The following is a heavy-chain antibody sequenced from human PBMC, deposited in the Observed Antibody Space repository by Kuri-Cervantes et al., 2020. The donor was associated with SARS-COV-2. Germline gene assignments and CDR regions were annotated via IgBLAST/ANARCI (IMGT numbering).Heavy chain of an antibody. Sequence: GESLKISCAASGFTFSDYYMSWIRQAPGKGLEWVSYISSNGSTIYYADSVKGRFTISRDNAKNSLYLQMNSLRAEDTAVYYCARTGLPGWYYYYGMDVWGQGTTVTVSS. J-gene: IGHJ6*02. V-gene: IGHV3-11*01. D-gene: IGHD2-15*01. CDR3: ARTGLPGWYYYYGMDV. CDR2: ISSNGSTI. CDR1: GFTFSDYY.